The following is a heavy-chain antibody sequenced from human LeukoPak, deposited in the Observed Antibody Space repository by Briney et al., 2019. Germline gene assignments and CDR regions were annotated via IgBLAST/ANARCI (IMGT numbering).Heavy chain of an antibody. Sequence: PSETLSLTCTVCGGSISSYCWSWNRQPAGKGLEWIGRIYTSGSTNYNPSLKSRVTMSVDTSKNQFSLKLSSVTAADTAVYYCARGVVAGNWFDPWGQGTLVTVSS. CDR3: ARGVVAGNWFDP. D-gene: IGHD2-15*01. CDR1: GGSISSYC. V-gene: IGHV4-4*07. J-gene: IGHJ5*02. CDR2: IYTSGST.